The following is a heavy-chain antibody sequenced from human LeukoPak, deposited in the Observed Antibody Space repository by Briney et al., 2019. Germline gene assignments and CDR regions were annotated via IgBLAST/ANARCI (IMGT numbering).Heavy chain of an antibody. CDR2: IHHSGST. J-gene: IGHJ4*02. CDR1: GASISSSYW. CDR3: ARDAFDSNYFDY. Sequence: SGTLSLTCAVSGASISSSYWWSWVRQPPGKGLEWIGEIHHSGSTKYNPSLKSRVTISVDKSKNQFSLKLSSVTAADTAVYYCARDAFDSNYFDYWGQGALVTVSS. D-gene: IGHD4-11*01. V-gene: IGHV4-4*02.